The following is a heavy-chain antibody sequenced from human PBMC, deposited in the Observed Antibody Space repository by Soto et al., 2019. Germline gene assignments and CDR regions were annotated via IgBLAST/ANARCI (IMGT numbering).Heavy chain of an antibody. CDR1: GGSISSGGYS. J-gene: IGHJ4*02. Sequence: PSETLSLTCAVSGGSISSGGYSWSWIRQPPGKGLEWIGYIYHSGSTYYNPSLKSRVTISVDRSKNQFSLKLSSVTAADTAVYYCAREWLLNPFFDYWGQGTLVTVSS. D-gene: IGHD3-22*01. CDR2: IYHSGST. V-gene: IGHV4-30-2*01. CDR3: AREWLLNPFFDY.